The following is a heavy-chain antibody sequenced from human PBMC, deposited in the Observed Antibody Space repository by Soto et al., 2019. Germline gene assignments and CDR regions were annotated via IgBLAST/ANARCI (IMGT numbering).Heavy chain of an antibody. CDR3: ARNVVVAATSGWSDP. CDR1: GDTFTSCG. D-gene: IGHD2-15*01. Sequence: GVSVKLCCKASGDTFTSCGRCSVHQYHGQGLEWMGWISAYNGNTNYAQTLQGRVTMTTDTSTSTAYMELRSLRSDDTAVYYFARNVVVAATSGWSDPLRKGTLVIVTP. CDR2: ISAYNGNT. J-gene: IGHJ5*02. V-gene: IGHV1-18*01.